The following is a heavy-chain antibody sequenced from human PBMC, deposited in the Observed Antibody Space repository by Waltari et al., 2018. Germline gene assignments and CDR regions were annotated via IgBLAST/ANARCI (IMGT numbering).Heavy chain of an antibody. Sequence: QVQLVQSGAEVKKPGSSVNVSCTASGGTFSSYAISWVRQAPGQGLEWMGGIIPIFGTANYAQKFQGRVTITADESTSTAYMELSSLRSEDTAVYYCAREGITMVRGFYGMDVWGQGTTVTVSS. CDR1: GGTFSSYA. D-gene: IGHD3-10*01. CDR2: IIPIFGTA. CDR3: AREGITMVRGFYGMDV. J-gene: IGHJ6*02. V-gene: IGHV1-69*01.